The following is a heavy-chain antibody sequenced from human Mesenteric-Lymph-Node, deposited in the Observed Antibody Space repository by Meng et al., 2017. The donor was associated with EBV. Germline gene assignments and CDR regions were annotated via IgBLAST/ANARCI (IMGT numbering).Heavy chain of an antibody. CDR1: GYTFTTFA. J-gene: IGHJ2*01. CDR3: TRELGWYFAF. D-gene: IGHD3-3*02. V-gene: IGHV7-4-1*02. CDR2: INTDTGEP. Sequence: QVHLVQSGSELKKPGASGKISCEASGYTFTTFALNWVRQAPGQGLEWLGWINTDTGEPTYAQGFTGRFVFSLDTSVNTAYLQINSLKTDDTAVYYCTRELGWYFAFWGRGTLVTVSS.